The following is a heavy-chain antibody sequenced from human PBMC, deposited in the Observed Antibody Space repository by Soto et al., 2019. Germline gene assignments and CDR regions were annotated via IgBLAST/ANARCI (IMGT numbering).Heavy chain of an antibody. CDR1: GGPINSGDYY. V-gene: IGHV4-31*03. CDR2: VYYTGST. D-gene: IGHD6-19*01. Sequence: SETLSLTCTVSGGPINSGDYYWSWVRQHPEKGLEWIGYVYYTGSTYYNPSLKSRVTISIDTSKRQFSLNLSSVTAADTAVYYCAKDLQFSGWLSAQTFDYWGQGTQVTVSS. J-gene: IGHJ4*02. CDR3: AKDLQFSGWLSAQTFDY.